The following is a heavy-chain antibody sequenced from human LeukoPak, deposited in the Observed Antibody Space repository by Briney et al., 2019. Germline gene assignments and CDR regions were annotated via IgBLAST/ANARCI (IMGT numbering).Heavy chain of an antibody. CDR2: IWYDGSNK. D-gene: IGHD5-12*01. Sequence: GGSLRLSCAASGFTFSSYGMHWVRQAPGKGLEWVAVIWYDGSNKYYADSVKGRFTSSRDNSKNTMYLQMNSLRAEDTAVYYCARDSGYDLYYFDYWGQGTLVTVSS. J-gene: IGHJ4*02. CDR1: GFTFSSYG. CDR3: ARDSGYDLYYFDY. V-gene: IGHV3-33*01.